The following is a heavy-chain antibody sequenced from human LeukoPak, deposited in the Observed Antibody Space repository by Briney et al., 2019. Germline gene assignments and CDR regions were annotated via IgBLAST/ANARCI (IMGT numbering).Heavy chain of an antibody. CDR3: ARKGYNWNDLDY. V-gene: IGHV3-30-3*01. D-gene: IGHD1-1*01. Sequence: GGSLRLSCAASGFTFSSYAMHWARQAPGKGLEWVAVISYDGSNKYYADSVKGRFTISRDNSKNTLYLQMNSLRAEDTAVYYCARKGYNWNDLDYWGQGTLVTVSS. J-gene: IGHJ4*02. CDR2: ISYDGSNK. CDR1: GFTFSSYA.